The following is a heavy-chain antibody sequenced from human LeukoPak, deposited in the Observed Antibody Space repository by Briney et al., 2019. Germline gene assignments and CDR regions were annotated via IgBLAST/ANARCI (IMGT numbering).Heavy chain of an antibody. D-gene: IGHD2-2*01. Sequence: TGRSLRLSCAASGFTFSSYAMHWVRQAPGKGLEWVAVISYDGSNKYYADSVKGRFTISRDNSKNTLYLQMNSLRAEDTAVYYCARDREYLPDYWGQGTLVTVSS. J-gene: IGHJ4*02. CDR1: GFTFSSYA. CDR2: ISYDGSNK. CDR3: ARDREYLPDY. V-gene: IGHV3-30*04.